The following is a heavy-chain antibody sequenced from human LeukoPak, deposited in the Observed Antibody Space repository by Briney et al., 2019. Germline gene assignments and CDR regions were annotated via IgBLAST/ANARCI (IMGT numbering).Heavy chain of an antibody. V-gene: IGHV3-7*03. CDR3: TRTVNAASDF. CDR1: GFMFGDYW. D-gene: IGHD2-2*01. J-gene: IGHJ4*02. CDR2: INQNEVVK. Sequence: GGSLRLSCVASGFMFGDYWMRWVRQAPGKGLEWVASINQNEVVKYYVDSVKGRFTISRDNAKTSLFLQMNSLRIDDTAMYYCTRTVNAASDFWGQGTLVTVTS.